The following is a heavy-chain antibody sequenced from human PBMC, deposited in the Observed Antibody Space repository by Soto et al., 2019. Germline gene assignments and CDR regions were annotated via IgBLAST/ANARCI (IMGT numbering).Heavy chain of an antibody. V-gene: IGHV4-31*03. CDR1: GGSISSGGYY. J-gene: IGHJ4*02. Sequence: PSETLSLTCTVSGGSISSGGYYWRCIRQHPGKGLEWIGYIYYSGSTYYNPSLKSRVTISVDTSKNQFSLKLSSVTAADTAVYYCARSPTMIVVVFDYWGQGTLVTVSS. CDR3: ARSPTMIVVVFDY. CDR2: IYYSGST. D-gene: IGHD3-22*01.